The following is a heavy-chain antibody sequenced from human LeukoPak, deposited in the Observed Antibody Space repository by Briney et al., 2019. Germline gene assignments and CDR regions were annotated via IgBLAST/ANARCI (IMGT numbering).Heavy chain of an antibody. D-gene: IGHD1-14*01. Sequence: GGSLRLSCAASGFTFSSYSMNWVRQAPGKGLEWVSSISSSSSYIYYADSVKGRFTTSRDNAKNSLYLQMNSLRAEDTALYHCSRVKEPEDDAFDIWGQGTMVTVSS. CDR1: GFTFSSYS. CDR2: ISSSSSYI. V-gene: IGHV3-21*04. J-gene: IGHJ3*02. CDR3: SRVKEPEDDAFDI.